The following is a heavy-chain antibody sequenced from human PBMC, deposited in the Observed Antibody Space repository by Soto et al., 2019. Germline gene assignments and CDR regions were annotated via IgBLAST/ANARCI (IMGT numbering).Heavy chain of an antibody. V-gene: IGHV1-8*01. D-gene: IGHD2-2*02. CDR1: GYTFTSYD. Sequence: GASVKVSCKASGYTFTSYDINWVLQATGQGLEWMGWMNPNSGNTGYAQKFQGRVTMTRNTSISTAYMELSSLRSEDTAVYYCASRADIVVVPAAIRGDAFDIWGQGTMVTVSS. CDR2: MNPNSGNT. CDR3: ASRADIVVVPAAIRGDAFDI. J-gene: IGHJ3*02.